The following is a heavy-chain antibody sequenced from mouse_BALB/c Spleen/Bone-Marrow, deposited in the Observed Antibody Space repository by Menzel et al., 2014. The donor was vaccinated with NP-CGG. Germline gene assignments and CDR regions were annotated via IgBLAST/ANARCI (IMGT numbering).Heavy chain of an antibody. D-gene: IGHD1-2*01. CDR2: IDPANGNT. CDR3: ARGGTTATRYFDV. J-gene: IGHJ1*01. V-gene: IGHV14-3*02. CDR1: GFNIXDTY. Sequence: VQLQQPGAELVKPGASVKLSCTASGFNIXDTYMHWVKQRPEQGLEWIGRIDPANGNTKYDPKFQGKATITADTSSNTAYLQLSSLTSEDTAVYYCARGGTTATRYFDVWGAGTTVTVSS.